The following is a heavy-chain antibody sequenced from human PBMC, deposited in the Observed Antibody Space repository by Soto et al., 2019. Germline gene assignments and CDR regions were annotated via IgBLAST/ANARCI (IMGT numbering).Heavy chain of an antibody. Sequence: QVQLVESGGGVVQPGRSLRLSCAASGFTFSSYGMHWVRQAPGKGLEWVAVISYDGSNKYYADSVKGRFTICRDNSKNTLYLQMNSLRDEDTAVHYWAKDLTDYDFWSREYGMDVWGKGTTVTVSS. V-gene: IGHV3-30*18. J-gene: IGHJ6*04. CDR2: ISYDGSNK. CDR3: AKDLTDYDFWSREYGMDV. CDR1: GFTFSSYG. D-gene: IGHD3-3*01.